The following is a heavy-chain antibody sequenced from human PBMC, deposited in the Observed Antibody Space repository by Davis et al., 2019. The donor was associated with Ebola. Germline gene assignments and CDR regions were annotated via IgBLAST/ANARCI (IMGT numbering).Heavy chain of an antibody. CDR2: IYYSGST. D-gene: IGHD3-22*01. V-gene: IGHV4-39*01. Sequence: PSETLSLTCTVSGGSISSSSYYWGWIRQPPGKGLEWIGSIYYSGSTYYNPSLKSRVTISVDTSKNQFSLKLSSVTAADTAVYYCASEQSSGYYPQEPYAFDIWGQGTMVTVSS. CDR1: GGSISSSSYY. CDR3: ASEQSSGYYPQEPYAFDI. J-gene: IGHJ3*02.